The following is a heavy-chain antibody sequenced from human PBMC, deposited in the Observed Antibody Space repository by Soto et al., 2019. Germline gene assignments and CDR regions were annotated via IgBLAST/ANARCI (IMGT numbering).Heavy chain of an antibody. J-gene: IGHJ4*02. CDR1: GFTFSSYA. D-gene: IGHD3-22*01. CDR3: AKGTYYYDSSGYYRNYYFDY. Sequence: EVQLVESGGGLVQPGGSLRLSCAASGFTFSSYAMSWVRQAPGKGLEWVSAISGSGGSTYYADSVKGRFTISRDNSKNTLYLQMNSLRAEDTAVYYCAKGTYYYDSSGYYRNYYFDYWGQGTLVTVSS. CDR2: ISGSGGST. V-gene: IGHV3-23*04.